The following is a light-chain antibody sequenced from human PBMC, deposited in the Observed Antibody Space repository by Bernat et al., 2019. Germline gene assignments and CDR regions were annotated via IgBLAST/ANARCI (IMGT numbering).Light chain of an antibody. Sequence: DIQLTQSPPFLSASVGDRVTITCRASQVIGTYLAWYQQKPGKAPNLLIYGASTLQTGVPSRFSGSGSGTEFTLTISSLRPEDFATYHCQQLNSYPITFSQGTRLEI. CDR1: QVIGTY. V-gene: IGKV1-9*01. J-gene: IGKJ5*01. CDR3: QQLNSYPIT. CDR2: GAS.